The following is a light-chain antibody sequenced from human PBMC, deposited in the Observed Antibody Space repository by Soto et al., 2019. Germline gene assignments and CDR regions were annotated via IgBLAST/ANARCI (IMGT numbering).Light chain of an antibody. CDR3: SSTGLYTLPRYV. Sequence: QSVLTQPASVSGSPGQSITISCTGTSSDVGASNYVSWYQHHPGKAPKLILYDVTNRPSGVSNRFSGSKSGNTASLTISGLQAEDEADNYSSSTGLYTLPRYVVGARTK. CDR2: DVT. V-gene: IGLV2-14*03. J-gene: IGLJ1*01. CDR1: SSDVGASNY.